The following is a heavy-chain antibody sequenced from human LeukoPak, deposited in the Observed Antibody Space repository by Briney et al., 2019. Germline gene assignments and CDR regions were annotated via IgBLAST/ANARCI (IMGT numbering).Heavy chain of an antibody. CDR3: ARVPGAADDYYFDY. D-gene: IGHD6-13*01. J-gene: IGHJ4*02. V-gene: IGHV1-2*02. Sequence: GASVKLSCNSSGYTFTGYYIHRVRQAPAQGHEWKGGINPNSGGTNYAQKFQGRVTMTRDTSISTAYMELSRLRSDDTAVYYCARVPGAADDYYFDYWGQGTLVTVSS. CDR2: INPNSGGT. CDR1: GYTFTGYY.